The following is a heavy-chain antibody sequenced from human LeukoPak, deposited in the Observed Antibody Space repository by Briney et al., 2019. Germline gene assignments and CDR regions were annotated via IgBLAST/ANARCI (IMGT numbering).Heavy chain of an antibody. J-gene: IGHJ3*02. Sequence: SVKVSCKASGGTFSSYGISWVRQAPGQGLEWMGGIIPFFGRADYAQKFQGRVTITADKSTSTAYMELSSLRSEDTAVYYCARCGRQWLNPGGVCALLDAFDIWGQGTMVTVSS. CDR2: IIPFFGRA. CDR3: ARCGRQWLNPGGVCALLDAFDI. V-gene: IGHV1-69*06. CDR1: GGTFSSYG. D-gene: IGHD6-19*01.